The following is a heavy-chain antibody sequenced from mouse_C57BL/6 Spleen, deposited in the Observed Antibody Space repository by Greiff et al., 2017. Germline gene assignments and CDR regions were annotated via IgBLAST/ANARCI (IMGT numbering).Heavy chain of an antibody. J-gene: IGHJ2*01. V-gene: IGHV1-69*01. D-gene: IGHD2-1*01. CDR2: IDPSDSYT. CDR3: ARRPPYGNGFDY. CDR1: GYTFTSYW. Sequence: QVQLQQPGAELVMPGASVKLSCKASGYTFTSYWMHWVKQRPGQGLEWIGEIDPSDSYTNYNQKFKGKSTLTVDKSSSTAYMQLSSLTSEDSAVYYCARRPPYGNGFDYWGQGTTLTVSS.